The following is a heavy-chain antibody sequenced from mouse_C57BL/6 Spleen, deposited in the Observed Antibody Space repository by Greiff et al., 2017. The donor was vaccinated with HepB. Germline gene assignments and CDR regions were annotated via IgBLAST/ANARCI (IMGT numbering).Heavy chain of an antibody. J-gene: IGHJ2*01. V-gene: IGHV1-82*01. CDR1: GYAFSSSW. CDR3: AREGVTTVVAYYFDY. Sequence: QVQLKESGPELVKPGASVKISCKASGYAFSSSWMNWVKQRPGKGLEWIGRIYPGDGDTNYNGKFKGKATLTADKSSSTAYMQLSSLTSEDSAVYFCAREGVTTVVAYYFDYWGQGTTLTVSS. CDR2: IYPGDGDT. D-gene: IGHD1-1*01.